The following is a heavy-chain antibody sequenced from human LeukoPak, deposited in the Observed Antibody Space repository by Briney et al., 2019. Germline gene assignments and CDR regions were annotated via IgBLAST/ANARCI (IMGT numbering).Heavy chain of an antibody. CDR1: GDSISTSGYY. CDR3: ARGGSGSFSSSAEYFQH. Sequence: SETLSLTCTVSGDSISTSGYYWGWIRQPPGKGLEWIGSIYYSGSTYYNPSLKSRVTISVDTSKNQFSLKLSSVTAADTAVYYCARGGSGSFSSSAEYFQHWGQGTLVTVSS. J-gene: IGHJ1*01. V-gene: IGHV4-39*07. D-gene: IGHD3-10*01. CDR2: IYYSGST.